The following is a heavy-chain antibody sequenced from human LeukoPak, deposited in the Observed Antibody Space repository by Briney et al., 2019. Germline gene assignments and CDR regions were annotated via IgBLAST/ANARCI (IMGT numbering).Heavy chain of an antibody. V-gene: IGHV4-4*07. CDR3: VRAPSGCGGTCAFDL. J-gene: IGHJ5*02. CDR2: IYGDGST. Sequence: PWETLSLTCTVSGGSISSSFWSWIRQPAGKGLEWIGRIYGDGSTNYNPSLKSRITLSLHTPENQISLRLTSVTAADTALYICVRAPSGCGGTCAFDLWGQGTLVTVSS. CDR1: GGSISSSF. D-gene: IGHD2-15*01.